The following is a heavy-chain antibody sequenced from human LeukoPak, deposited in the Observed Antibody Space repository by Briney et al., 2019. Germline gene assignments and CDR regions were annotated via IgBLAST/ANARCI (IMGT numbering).Heavy chain of an antibody. CDR2: IYHSGSA. CDR3: TRQLFGGSGSYWHYGMDV. CDR1: GDSISSSNW. Sequence: PSGTLSLTCAVSGDSISSSNWWSWVRQPPGKGLEWIGEIYHSGSANYNPSLKSRVTISVDKSKNQFSLKLSFVTAADTAVYYCTRQLFGGSGSYWHYGMDVWGQGTTVTVSS. D-gene: IGHD3-10*01. V-gene: IGHV4-4*02. J-gene: IGHJ6*02.